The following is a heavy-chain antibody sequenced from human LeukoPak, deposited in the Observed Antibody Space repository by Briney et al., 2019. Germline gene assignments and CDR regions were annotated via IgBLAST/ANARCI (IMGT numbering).Heavy chain of an antibody. Sequence: SETLSLTCTVSGGSISSSSYYWGWIRQPPGKGLEWIGSIYYSGSTYYNPSLKSRVTISVDTSKNQFSLKLSSVTAADTAVYYCARVGGSYYEVYYFDYWGQGTLVTVSS. CDR1: GGSISSSSYY. D-gene: IGHD1-26*01. J-gene: IGHJ4*02. CDR3: ARVGGSYYEVYYFDY. V-gene: IGHV4-39*07. CDR2: IYYSGST.